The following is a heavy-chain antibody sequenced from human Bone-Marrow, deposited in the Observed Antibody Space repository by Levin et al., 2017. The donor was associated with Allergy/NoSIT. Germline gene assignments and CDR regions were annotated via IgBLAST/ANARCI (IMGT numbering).Heavy chain of an antibody. D-gene: IGHD1-14*01. V-gene: IGHV3-30*18. CDR3: AKEGTPQSWDY. CDR2: ISFDGGDT. Sequence: GGSLRLSCSASGFAFSKSGMNWVRQAPGKGLECVAVISFDGGDTYYADSVKGRFAISRDNSKNTLYLQMNSLQVEDTAVYYCAKEGTPQSWDYWGQGTLVSVSS. CDR1: GFAFSKSG. J-gene: IGHJ4*02.